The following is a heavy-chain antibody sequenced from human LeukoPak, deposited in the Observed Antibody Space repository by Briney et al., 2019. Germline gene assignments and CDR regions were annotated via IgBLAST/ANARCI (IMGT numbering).Heavy chain of an antibody. V-gene: IGHV1-69*01. CDR2: IIPIFGTA. J-gene: IGHJ4*02. D-gene: IGHD4-17*01. CDR1: GGSFSRYA. CDR3: ARDRVGLTWTTPFDY. Sequence: SVKVSCKASGGSFSRYAISWVRQAPGQGLEWMGGIIPIFGTANYAQKFQGRVTITADESMRTAYMELRTLRSEDTAVYYCARDRVGLTWTTPFDYWGQGTLVTVSS.